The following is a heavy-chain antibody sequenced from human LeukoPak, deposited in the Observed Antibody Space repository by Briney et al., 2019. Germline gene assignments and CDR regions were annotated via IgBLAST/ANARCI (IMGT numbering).Heavy chain of an antibody. D-gene: IGHD3-3*01. Sequence: ASVRVSCKASGYTFTGYYMHWVRQAPGQGLEWMGWINPNSGGTNYAQKFQGRVTMTRDTSISTAYMELSRLRSDDTAVYYCARVPLDFWSGYFSYWGQGTLVTVSS. CDR2: INPNSGGT. CDR1: GYTFTGYY. CDR3: ARVPLDFWSGYFSY. V-gene: IGHV1-2*02. J-gene: IGHJ4*02.